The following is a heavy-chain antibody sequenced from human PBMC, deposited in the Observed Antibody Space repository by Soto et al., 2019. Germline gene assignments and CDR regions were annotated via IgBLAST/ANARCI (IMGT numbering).Heavy chain of an antibody. J-gene: IGHJ5*02. CDR2: ISYDGSNK. CDR3: ARARVTTVLYNWFDP. D-gene: IGHD4-17*01. Sequence: QVQLVESGGGVVQPGRSLRLSCAASGFTFSSYAMHWVRQAPGKGLEWVAVISYDGSNKYYADSVKGRFTISRDNSKNTRYLQMNSLRAEDTAVYYCARARVTTVLYNWFDPWGQGTLVTVSS. V-gene: IGHV3-30-3*01. CDR1: GFTFSSYA.